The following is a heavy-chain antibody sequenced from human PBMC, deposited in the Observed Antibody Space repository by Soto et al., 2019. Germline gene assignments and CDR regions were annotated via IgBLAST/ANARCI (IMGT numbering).Heavy chain of an antibody. D-gene: IGHD3-10*01. CDR1: GYTFTGYY. V-gene: IGHV1-2*02. Sequence: ASVKVSCKASGYTFTGYYMHWVRQAPGQGLEWMGWINPNSGGTNYAQKFQGRVTMTRDTSISTAYMELSRLRSDDTAVYYCARGRITMVRGVKPMHFDYWGQGTLVTVSS. CDR2: INPNSGGT. J-gene: IGHJ4*02. CDR3: ARGRITMVRGVKPMHFDY.